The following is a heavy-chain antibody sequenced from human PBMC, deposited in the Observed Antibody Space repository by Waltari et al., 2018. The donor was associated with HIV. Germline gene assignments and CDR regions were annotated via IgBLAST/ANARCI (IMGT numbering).Heavy chain of an antibody. Sequence: QEQLVESGGGVVQPGGSLRLSCEASGFTFSSHAMHWVRQAPGQGLEWVAIIWYDGSIKYYADSLRGRFTISRDNSKNTLYLQMNNLRAEDTAMYYCARLGFCSGGSCYAPVPVWGQGTMVTVSS. J-gene: IGHJ3*01. CDR3: ARLGFCSGGSCYAPVPV. D-gene: IGHD2-15*01. CDR1: GFTFSSHA. CDR2: IWYDGSIK. V-gene: IGHV3-33*01.